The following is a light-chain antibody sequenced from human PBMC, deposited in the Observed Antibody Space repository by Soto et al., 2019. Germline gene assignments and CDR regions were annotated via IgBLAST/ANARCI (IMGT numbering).Light chain of an antibody. CDR3: SSYTASSTLL. J-gene: IGLJ1*01. Sequence: QSALTQPASVSGSPGQSITISCTGTSSGVGGYNYVSWSQQHPGKAPKLLISEVSNRPSGVSNRFSGSKPGNTASLTISGLQADDEADYYCSSYTASSTLLFGTGTKVTVL. CDR1: SSGVGGYNY. CDR2: EVS. V-gene: IGLV2-14*03.